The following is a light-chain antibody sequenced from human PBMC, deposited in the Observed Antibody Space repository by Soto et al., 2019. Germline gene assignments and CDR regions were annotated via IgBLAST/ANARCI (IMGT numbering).Light chain of an antibody. J-gene: IGLJ2*01. V-gene: IGLV2-14*03. Sequence: QSVLTQPASVSGSPGQSITISCTGTSSDVGGHDYVSWYQQHPGKAPQLMIYDVSYRPSGVSNRFSGSKSGNTASLTISGLQAEDEADYYCSSYAGSNNPVIFGGGTKLTVL. CDR2: DVS. CDR1: SSDVGGHDY. CDR3: SSYAGSNNPVI.